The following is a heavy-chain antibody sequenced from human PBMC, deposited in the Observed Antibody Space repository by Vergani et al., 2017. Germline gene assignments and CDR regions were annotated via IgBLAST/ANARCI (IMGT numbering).Heavy chain of an antibody. J-gene: IGHJ6*02. Sequence: EVQLVESGGGLVKPGGSLRLSCAASGFTFSSYSMNWVRQAPGKGLEWVSSISSSSSYIYYADSVKGRFTISRDNAKNSLYLQMNSLRAEDTAVYYCARDREIVVPAAXSWWEAVGAYYYYGMDVWGQGTTVTVSS. D-gene: IGHD2-2*01. CDR1: GFTFSSYS. V-gene: IGHV3-21*01. CDR3: ARDREIVVPAAXSWWEAVGAYYYYGMDV. CDR2: ISSSSSYI.